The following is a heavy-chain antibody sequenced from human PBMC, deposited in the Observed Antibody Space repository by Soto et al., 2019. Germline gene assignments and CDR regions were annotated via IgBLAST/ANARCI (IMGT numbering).Heavy chain of an antibody. D-gene: IGHD5-12*01. J-gene: IGHJ4*02. CDR1: VFTFSSYA. CDR3: VKSRGGNNFDFFD. Sequence: PGGSLRLSCSSSVFTFSSYAMHWVRQAPGKGLEYVSGIRGNGDPPFYADSVKGRFTISRDNSKNTLYLQMSSLSADDTAVYYCVKSRGGNNFDFFDWGQGALVTVSS. V-gene: IGHV3-64D*06. CDR2: IRGNGDPP.